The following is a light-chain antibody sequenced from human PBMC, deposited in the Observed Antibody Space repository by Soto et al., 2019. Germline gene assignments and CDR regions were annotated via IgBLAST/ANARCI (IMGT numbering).Light chain of an antibody. Sequence: QAVLTQPPSASGTPGQRVTISCSGSSSNIGSNTVNWYQQLPGTAPKLLIYSNNQRPSAVPDRFSGSKSGTSASLAISGLQSEDEADYYCAAWDDSLNVVFGGGTQLTVL. CDR3: AAWDDSLNVV. CDR2: SNN. J-gene: IGLJ2*01. CDR1: SSNIGSNT. V-gene: IGLV1-44*01.